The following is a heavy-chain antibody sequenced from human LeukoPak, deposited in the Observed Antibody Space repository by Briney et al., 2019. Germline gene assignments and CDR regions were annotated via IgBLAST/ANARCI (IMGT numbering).Heavy chain of an antibody. CDR3: GRLRSLDQ. CDR2: IKEDDSEI. J-gene: IGHJ4*02. CDR1: GFLFNKYW. D-gene: IGHD5-24*01. Sequence: GGSLRLSCAASGFLFNKYWMTWVREAPGKGREWVANIKEDDSEIYYVDSVKGRFTISRDNAKKSLYLHMSSLRVEDTAVYFCGRLRSLDQWGQGTLVTVSS. V-gene: IGHV3-7*01.